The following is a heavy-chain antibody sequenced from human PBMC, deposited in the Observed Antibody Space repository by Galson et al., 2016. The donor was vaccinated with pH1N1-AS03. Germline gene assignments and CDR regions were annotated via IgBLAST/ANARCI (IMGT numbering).Heavy chain of an antibody. J-gene: IGHJ4*02. CDR3: ARGRGYGQYYFDY. V-gene: IGHV3-7*01. D-gene: IGHD3-10*01. CDR1: GFTFSRHC. CDR2: INRDGSEK. Sequence: SLRLSCAASGFTFSRHCMTWVRQAPGKGLEWVANINRDGSEKDYLDSVKGRFTISRDDASNSLYLQMNSLRAEDTAMYYCARGRGYGQYYFDYWGQGTLVTVSS.